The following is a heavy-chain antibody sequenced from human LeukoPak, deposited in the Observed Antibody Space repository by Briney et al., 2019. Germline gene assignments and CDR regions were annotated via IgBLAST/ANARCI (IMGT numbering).Heavy chain of an antibody. D-gene: IGHD3-10*01. CDR1: GYSISSGYY. J-gene: IGHJ5*01. Sequence: SETLSLTCTVSGYSISSGYYWGWIRQPPGKGLEWIGSIYHSGSTYYNPSLKSRVTISVDTSKNQFSLKLSSVTAADTAVYYCARGLRGAPPHNWFDSWGQGTLVTVSS. V-gene: IGHV4-38-2*02. CDR3: ARGLRGAPPHNWFDS. CDR2: IYHSGST.